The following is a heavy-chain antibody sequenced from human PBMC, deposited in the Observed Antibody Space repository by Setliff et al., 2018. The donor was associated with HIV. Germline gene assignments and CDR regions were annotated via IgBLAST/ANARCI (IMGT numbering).Heavy chain of an antibody. D-gene: IGHD3-3*01. CDR3: AGDGFYYNFWSGYRGYFDY. V-gene: IGHV4-39*07. CDR2: IYYSGST. CDR1: GGSISSSSYY. Sequence: SETLSLTCTVSGGSISSSSYYWGWIRQPPGKGLEWIGSIYYSGSTYYNPFLKSRVTISVDTSKNQFSLKLNSVTAADTAVYYCAGDGFYYNFWSGYRGYFDYWGQGTLVTVSS. J-gene: IGHJ4*02.